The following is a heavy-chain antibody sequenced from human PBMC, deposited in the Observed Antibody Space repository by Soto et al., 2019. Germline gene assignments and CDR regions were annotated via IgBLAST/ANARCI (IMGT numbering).Heavy chain of an antibody. CDR2: IYYRGST. CDR3: ARQGGYCSSTNCYGYYAMDV. J-gene: IGHJ6*02. Sequence: SETLSLTCTVSGGSISSNFYYWGWIRQPPGKGLQWIGNIYYRGSTNYNPSLKSPVTISVDTSKNQFSLKLSSVTAADTAVYYCARQGGYCSSTNCYGYYAMDVCGQRTTVTVSS. D-gene: IGHD2-2*01. CDR1: GGSISSNFYY. V-gene: IGHV4-39*01.